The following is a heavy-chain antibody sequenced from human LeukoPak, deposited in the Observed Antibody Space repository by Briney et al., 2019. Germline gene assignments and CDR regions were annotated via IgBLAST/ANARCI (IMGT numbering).Heavy chain of an antibody. CDR3: ASGYAEGMDV. V-gene: IGHV1-45*02. Sequence: ASVKVSCKTSGYTFTSYGISWVRQAPGQALEWMGWITPFNGNTNYAQKFQDRVTITRDRSMSTAYMELSSLRSEDTAMYYCASGYAEGMDVWGQGTTVTVSS. D-gene: IGHD5-18*01. CDR1: GYTFTSYG. CDR2: ITPFNGNT. J-gene: IGHJ6*02.